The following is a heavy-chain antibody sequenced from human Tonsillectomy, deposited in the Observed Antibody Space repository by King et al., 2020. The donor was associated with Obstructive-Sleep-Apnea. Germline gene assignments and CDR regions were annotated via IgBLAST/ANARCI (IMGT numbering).Heavy chain of an antibody. V-gene: IGHV4-59*08. CDR1: GGSINNYY. D-gene: IGHD5-12*01. CDR3: ARHRGVEDYGGYGDYFDY. J-gene: IGHJ4*02. Sequence: QLQESGPGLVKPSETLSLTCSVSGGSINNYYWSWFRQPPGKGLEWIGYMYYSGNTNFNPSFKSRVTISAETSKFQFSLGLSSVTAADTAVYYCARHRGVEDYGGYGDYFDYWGQGTLVTVSS. CDR2: MYYSGNT.